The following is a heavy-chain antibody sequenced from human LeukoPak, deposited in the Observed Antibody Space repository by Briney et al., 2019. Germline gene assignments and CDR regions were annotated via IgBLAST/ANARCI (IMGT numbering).Heavy chain of an antibody. CDR1: GGSISSGGYY. Sequence: SETLSLTCTVSGGSISSGGYYWSWIRQHPGKGLEWIGYIYYSGSTYYNPSLKSRVTISVDTSKNQFSLKLSSVTAADTAVYYCARSYGSPENEFHAFDIWGQGTMVTASS. J-gene: IGHJ3*02. CDR2: IYYSGST. V-gene: IGHV4-31*03. D-gene: IGHD1-26*01. CDR3: ARSYGSPENEFHAFDI.